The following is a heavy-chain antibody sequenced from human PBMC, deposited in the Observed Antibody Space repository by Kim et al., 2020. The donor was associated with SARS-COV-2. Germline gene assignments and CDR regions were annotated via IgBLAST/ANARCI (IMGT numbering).Heavy chain of an antibody. Sequence: GGSLRLSCEASGFTVSSSYMNWVRQAPGKGLEWVSIIYRGGHTYYADSVEGRFTISRDNSKNTLFLQMNSLRAEDTAVYYCARRIHTSWDLEYWGQGTLVTVCS. CDR2: IYRGGHT. CDR3: ARRIHTSWDLEY. CDR1: GFTVSSSY. D-gene: IGHD2-2*01. J-gene: IGHJ4*02. V-gene: IGHV3-66*02.